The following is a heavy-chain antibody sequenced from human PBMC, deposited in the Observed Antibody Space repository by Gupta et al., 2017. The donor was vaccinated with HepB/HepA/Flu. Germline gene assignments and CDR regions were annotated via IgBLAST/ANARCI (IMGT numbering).Heavy chain of an antibody. Sequence: EVQLLESGGGLVQTGGSLRLSCVASVFSFSDYVMSWVRQAPGKGLEWVSHISGIGRKIFYADSGKGRFTISRDNYKNTVTLQMNSLRAEDTAVYYCAKTPANTYDQGFFDYWGPGALGTVSS. CDR3: AKTPANTYDQGFFDY. J-gene: IGHJ4*02. D-gene: IGHD3-16*01. CDR1: VFSFSDYV. CDR2: ISGIGRKI. V-gene: IGHV3-23*01.